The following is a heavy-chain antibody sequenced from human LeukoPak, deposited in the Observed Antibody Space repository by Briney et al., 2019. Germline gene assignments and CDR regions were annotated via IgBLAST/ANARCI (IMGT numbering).Heavy chain of an antibody. V-gene: IGHV1-46*01. CDR2: INPSGGST. D-gene: IGHD5-18*01. J-gene: IGHJ6*02. CDR3: ARELNVDTAMVYGMDV. CDR1: GYTFTSYY. Sequence: GGSLRLSCAASGYTFTSYYMHWVRQAPGQGLEWMGIINPSGGSTSYAQKFQGRVTMTRDTSTSTVYMELSSLRSEDTAVYYCARELNVDTAMVYGMDVWGQGTTVTVSS.